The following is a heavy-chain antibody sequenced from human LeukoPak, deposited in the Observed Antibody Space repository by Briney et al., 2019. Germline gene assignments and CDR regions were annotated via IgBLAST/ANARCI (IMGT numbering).Heavy chain of an antibody. D-gene: IGHD2-2*01. J-gene: IGHJ4*02. CDR2: IYYSGGNT. CDR1: GFMFSNFA. CDR3: AKDQGQAVVPRRFDY. Sequence: HPGGSLRLSCAASGFMFSNFAMSWVRQAPGKGLEWVSTIYYSGGNTYSADSVKGRFTISRENAKNTLYLQMNSLRAEDTAVYYCAKDQGQAVVPRRFDYWGQGTLVTVSS. V-gene: IGHV3-23*01.